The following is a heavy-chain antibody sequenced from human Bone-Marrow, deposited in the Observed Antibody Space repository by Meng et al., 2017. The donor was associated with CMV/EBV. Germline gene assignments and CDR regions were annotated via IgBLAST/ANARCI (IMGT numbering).Heavy chain of an antibody. J-gene: IGHJ3*02. CDR1: GGSFSGYY. D-gene: IGHD4-17*01. Sequence: SETLSLTCAVYGGSFSGYYWSWIRQPPGKGLEWIGEINHSGSTNYNPPLKSRVTISVDTSKNQFSLKLSSVTAADTAVYYCARGFLTVTKAFDIWGQGTMVTVSS. V-gene: IGHV4-34*01. CDR3: ARGFLTVTKAFDI. CDR2: INHSGST.